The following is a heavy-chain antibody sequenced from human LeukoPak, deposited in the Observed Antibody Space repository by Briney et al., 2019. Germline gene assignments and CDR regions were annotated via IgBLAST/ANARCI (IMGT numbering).Heavy chain of an antibody. Sequence: GGSLRLSCAAPGFNFNGYAMSWVRQAPGKGLEWVSGISPGGDNTYYADSVRGRFTISRDNSKNTLYLQMNSLRAEDTAVYYCAKDLPDAFDIWGQGTMVTVSS. CDR3: AKDLPDAFDI. CDR1: GFNFNGYA. V-gene: IGHV3-23*01. J-gene: IGHJ3*02. CDR2: ISPGGDNT.